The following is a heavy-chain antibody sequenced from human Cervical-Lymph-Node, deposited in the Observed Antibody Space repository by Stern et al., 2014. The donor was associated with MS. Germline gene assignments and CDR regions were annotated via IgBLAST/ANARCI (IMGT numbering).Heavy chain of an antibody. CDR3: ARLVDAFDI. Sequence: EVQLVESGAEVKKPGESLKISCTGSGYSFTSYWIGWVRQMPGKGLEWMGIISPGESDNSYSPSFQGQVTISADRSISTAYLQWSSLKASDTAMYYCARLVDAFDIWGQGTMVTVSS. CDR1: GYSFTSYW. CDR2: ISPGESDN. V-gene: IGHV5-51*01. J-gene: IGHJ3*02.